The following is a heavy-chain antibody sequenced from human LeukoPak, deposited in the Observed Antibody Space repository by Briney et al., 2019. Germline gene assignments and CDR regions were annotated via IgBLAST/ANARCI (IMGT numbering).Heavy chain of an antibody. CDR1: GFTFSSYL. V-gene: IGHV3-7*01. J-gene: IGHJ4*02. CDR2: IKQDVSEK. Sequence: GGSLRLSCAASGFTFSSYLMSWVRQAPGKGLECVANIKQDVSEKYYVDSVKGRFTISRDNAKNSLYLQMNSLRAEDTAVYYCARARPGPFDYWGQGTLVTVSS. CDR3: ARARPGPFDY.